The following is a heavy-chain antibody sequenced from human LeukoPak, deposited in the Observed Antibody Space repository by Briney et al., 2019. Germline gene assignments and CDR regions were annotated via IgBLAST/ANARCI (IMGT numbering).Heavy chain of an antibody. CDR2: IIPIFGTA. CDR1: GGTFSSYA. V-gene: IGHV1-69*13. J-gene: IGHJ3*02. Sequence: GASVKVSCKASGGTFSSYAISWVRQAPGQGLEWMGGIIPIFGTANYAQKFQGRVTITADESTSTAYMELSSLRSEDTAVYYCAGDSRQGDAFDIWGQGTMVTVSS. CDR3: AGDSRQGDAFDI.